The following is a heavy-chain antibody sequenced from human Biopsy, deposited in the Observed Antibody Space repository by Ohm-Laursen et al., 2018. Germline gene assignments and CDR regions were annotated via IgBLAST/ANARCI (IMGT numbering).Heavy chain of an antibody. J-gene: IGHJ3*02. D-gene: IGHD5/OR15-5a*01. CDR1: GESFNGYY. Sequence: SETLSLTCAVYGESFNGYYWSWIRQTPGKGLEWIGEINHSGRTNYNPSLKSRVTISVAVDTSKSQFSLRLSSVTAADTAMYYCARGEAGVYDALDIWGQGTMVIVSS. V-gene: IGHV4-34*01. CDR3: ARGEAGVYDALDI. CDR2: INHSGRT.